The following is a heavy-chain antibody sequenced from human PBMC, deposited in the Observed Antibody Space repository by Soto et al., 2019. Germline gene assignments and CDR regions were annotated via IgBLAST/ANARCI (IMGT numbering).Heavy chain of an antibody. Sequence: KTGGSLRLSCAASGFTISSYEMNWVRQAPGKGLQWVSAISSSGNHIYYADSLKGRFTISRDNAKNSLYLQMNSLRAEDTAVYYCAREVKSAGGPDGFDIWGQGTMVTVSS. D-gene: IGHD6-13*01. V-gene: IGHV3-21*01. CDR1: GFTISSYE. CDR3: AREVKSAGGPDGFDI. J-gene: IGHJ3*02. CDR2: ISSSGNHI.